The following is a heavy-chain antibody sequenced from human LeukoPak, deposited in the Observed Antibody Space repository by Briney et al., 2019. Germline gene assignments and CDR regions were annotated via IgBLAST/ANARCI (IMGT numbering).Heavy chain of an antibody. CDR2: IYTSGST. V-gene: IGHV4-61*02. Sequence: SQTLSLTCNVSGASISSGTDYWSWIRQPAGKGLEWIGRIYTSGSTKYNPSLKSRVTLSIDTSKNQFSLKLTSVTAADTTVYYCARESLRPPYYFDYWGQGTLVTVSS. CDR1: GASISSGTDY. J-gene: IGHJ4*02. D-gene: IGHD2-15*01. CDR3: ARESLRPPYYFDY.